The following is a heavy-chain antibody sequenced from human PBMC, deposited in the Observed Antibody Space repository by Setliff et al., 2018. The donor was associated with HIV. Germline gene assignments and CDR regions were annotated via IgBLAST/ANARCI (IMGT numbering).Heavy chain of an antibody. V-gene: IGHV3-30*02. CDR1: GFTFNGYA. CDR2: VRYDESNK. CDR3: AKVKVPTTDLYFLDY. D-gene: IGHD1-1*01. Sequence: LRLSCAASGFTFNGYAMHWVRQAPGKGLEWVACVRYDESNKYYAESVKDRFTISRDNSKNMVYLQMNSLRAEDTALYYCAKVKVPTTDLYFLDYWGQGTPVTVSS. J-gene: IGHJ4*02.